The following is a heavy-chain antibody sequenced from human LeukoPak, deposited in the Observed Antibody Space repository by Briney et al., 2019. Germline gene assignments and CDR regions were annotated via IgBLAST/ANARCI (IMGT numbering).Heavy chain of an antibody. Sequence: GASVKVSCKASGYTFTGYYMHWVRQAPGQGLEWMGWINPNSGGTNYAQKFQGRVTMTRDTSISTAYMELSRLRSDDTAVYYCARGDGYNWNEPYYFDYWGQGTLVTVSS. CDR2: INPNSGGT. J-gene: IGHJ4*02. CDR1: GYTFTGYY. D-gene: IGHD1-1*01. CDR3: ARGDGYNWNEPYYFDY. V-gene: IGHV1-2*02.